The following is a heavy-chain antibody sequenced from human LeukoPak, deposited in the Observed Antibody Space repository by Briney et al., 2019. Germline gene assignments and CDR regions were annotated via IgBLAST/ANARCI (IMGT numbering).Heavy chain of an antibody. J-gene: IGHJ4*02. Sequence: GGSLRLSCAASGFTFSSYVMHWVRQAPGKGLEWVAVISYDGSNKYYADSVKGRFTISRDNSKNTLYLQMDSLRPEDTSVYYCAKTGSGWYFDYWGQGTLVTVSS. D-gene: IGHD6-19*01. CDR3: AKTGSGWYFDY. CDR2: ISYDGSNK. CDR1: GFTFSSYV. V-gene: IGHV3-30*18.